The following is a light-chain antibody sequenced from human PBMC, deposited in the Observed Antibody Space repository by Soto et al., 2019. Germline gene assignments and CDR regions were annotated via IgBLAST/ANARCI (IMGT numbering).Light chain of an antibody. J-gene: IGLJ1*01. V-gene: IGLV2-23*01. CDR1: NTDVENYNF. CDR2: EDY. Sequence: QSALTQPASVSGSPGQSITIACTGINTDVENYNFVSWYQQHPGKAPKLMIYEDYKRPSGVSNRFSGSKSGNTASLTISGLQTEDEADYYCCSYAGSYTGVFGTGTKLTVL. CDR3: CSYAGSYTGV.